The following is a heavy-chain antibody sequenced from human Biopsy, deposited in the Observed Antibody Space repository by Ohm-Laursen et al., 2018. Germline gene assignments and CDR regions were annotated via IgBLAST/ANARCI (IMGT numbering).Heavy chain of an antibody. CDR2: IYNVEST. J-gene: IGHJ5*02. Sequence: TLSLTCSVSGGSISSGGYYWSWIRQFQGKGLELLGYIYNVESTYYNPSLKSRVLISGDASRNQYSLKLTSVTASDTAVYYCVRDRRDWYEPWGQGTLVTVSS. CDR1: GGSISSGGYY. V-gene: IGHV4-31*03. CDR3: VRDRRDWYEP.